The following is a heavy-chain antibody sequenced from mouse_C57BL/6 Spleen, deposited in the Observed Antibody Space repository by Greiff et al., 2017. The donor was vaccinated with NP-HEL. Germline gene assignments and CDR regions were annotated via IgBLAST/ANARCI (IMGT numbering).Heavy chain of an antibody. J-gene: IGHJ4*01. CDR3: TRDNHYYGSTYYAMDY. CDR2: ISSGGDYI. CDR1: GFTFSSYA. V-gene: IGHV5-9-1*02. D-gene: IGHD1-1*01. Sequence: EVKLMESGEGLVKPGGSLKLSCAASGFTFSSYAMSWVRQTPEKRLEWVAYISSGGDYIYYADTVKGRFTISRDNARNTLYLQMSSLKSEDTAMYYCTRDNHYYGSTYYAMDYWGQGTSVTVSS.